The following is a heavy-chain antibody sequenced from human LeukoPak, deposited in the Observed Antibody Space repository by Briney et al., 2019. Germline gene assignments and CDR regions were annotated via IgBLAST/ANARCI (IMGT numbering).Heavy chain of an antibody. CDR1: GGSISSGGYS. D-gene: IGHD5-18*01. CDR3: ARALGYSYGNDY. V-gene: IGHV4-39*07. CDR2: IFYNGRA. Sequence: SETLSLTCAVSGGSISSGGYSWSWIRQPPGKGLEWIGSIFYNGRAHYDPSLQSRVTISLDTSKNQFSLKLSSMTAADTAVYYCARALGYSYGNDYWGQGTLVTVSS. J-gene: IGHJ4*02.